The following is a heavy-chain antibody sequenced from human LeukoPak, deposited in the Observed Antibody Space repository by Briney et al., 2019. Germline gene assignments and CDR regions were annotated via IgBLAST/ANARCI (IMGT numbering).Heavy chain of an antibody. CDR1: GGSISRSSYN. CDR3: ARIITYYDFSCWFDP. D-gene: IGHD3-3*01. V-gene: IGHV4-39*01. CDR2: IYYSGRT. J-gene: IGHJ5*02. Sequence: PSETLSLTCSASGGSISRSSYNWGWIRQPPGKGLEWIGSIYYSGRTYYNPSLKSRVTISVDTSKNQFSLKLSSVTAADTAEYYCARIITYYDFSCWFDPWGQGTLVTVSS.